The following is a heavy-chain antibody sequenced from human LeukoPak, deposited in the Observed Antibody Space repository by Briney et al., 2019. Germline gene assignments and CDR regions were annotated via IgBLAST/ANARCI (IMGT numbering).Heavy chain of an antibody. CDR2: INHSGST. Sequence: SETLSLTCAVYGGSFSGYYWSWIRQPPGKGLEWIGEINHSGSTNYNPSLKSRVTISVDTSKNQFSLKLSSVTAADTAVYYCARDPRIAARPGDWGQGTLVTVSS. D-gene: IGHD6-6*01. V-gene: IGHV4-34*01. J-gene: IGHJ4*02. CDR1: GGSFSGYY. CDR3: ARDPRIAARPGD.